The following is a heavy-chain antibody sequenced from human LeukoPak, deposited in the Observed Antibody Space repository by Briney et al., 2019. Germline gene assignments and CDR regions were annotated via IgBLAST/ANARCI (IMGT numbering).Heavy chain of an antibody. CDR2: IIPIFGTA. CDR1: GGTFSSYA. Sequence: ASVKVSCKASGGTFSSYAISWVRQAPGQGLEWMGRIIPIFGTANYAQKFQGRVTITADKSTSTAYMELSSLRSEDTAVYYCARDGYYYDSNGTPPDYWGQGTLVTVSS. D-gene: IGHD3-22*01. V-gene: IGHV1-69*06. CDR3: ARDGYYYDSNGTPPDY. J-gene: IGHJ4*02.